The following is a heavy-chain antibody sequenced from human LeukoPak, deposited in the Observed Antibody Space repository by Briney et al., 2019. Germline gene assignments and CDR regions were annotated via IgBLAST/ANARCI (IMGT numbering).Heavy chain of an antibody. D-gene: IGHD5-12*01. CDR2: INPSGGST. Sequence: ASVKVSCKASGYTFTIYYMHWVRQAPGQGRGWMGIINPSGGSTSYAQKFQGRVTMTRDTSTSTVYMELSSLRSEDTAVYYCARDGGDSGYAIDYWGQGTLVTVSS. J-gene: IGHJ4*02. CDR3: ARDGGDSGYAIDY. CDR1: GYTFTIYY. V-gene: IGHV1-46*01.